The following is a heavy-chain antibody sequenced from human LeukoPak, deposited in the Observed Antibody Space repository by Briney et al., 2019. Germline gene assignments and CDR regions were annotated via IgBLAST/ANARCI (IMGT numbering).Heavy chain of an antibody. D-gene: IGHD2-2*01. CDR3: AREYQLLLGYYYYYMDV. CDR1: GFTFSSYA. J-gene: IGHJ6*03. Sequence: PGRSLRLSCAASGFTFSSYAMHWVRQAPGKGLEWVAVISYDGSNKYYADSVKGRFTISRDNSKNTLYLQMNSLRAEDTAVYYCAREYQLLLGYYYYYMDVWDKGTTVTVSS. V-gene: IGHV3-30*01. CDR2: ISYDGSNK.